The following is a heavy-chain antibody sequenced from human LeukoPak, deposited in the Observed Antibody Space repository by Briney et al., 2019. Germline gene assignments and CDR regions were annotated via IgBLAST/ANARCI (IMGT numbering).Heavy chain of an antibody. CDR1: GGSISSGGYY. CDR3: ARDVLLWFGDSYYYYGMDV. Sequence: PSQTLSLTCTVSGGSISSGGYYWSWIRQHPGKGLEWIGYTYYSGSTYYNPSLKSRVTISVDTSKNQFSLKLSSVTAADTAVYYCARDVLLWFGDSYYYYGMDVWGQGTTVTVSS. D-gene: IGHD3-10*01. V-gene: IGHV4-31*03. CDR2: TYYSGST. J-gene: IGHJ6*02.